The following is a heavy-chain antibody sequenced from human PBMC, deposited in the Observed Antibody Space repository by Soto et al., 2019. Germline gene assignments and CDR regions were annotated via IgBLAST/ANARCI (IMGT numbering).Heavy chain of an antibody. V-gene: IGHV3-15*01. CDR1: GFTFSNAW. Sequence: EVQLVESGGGLVKPGGSLRLSCAASGFTFSNAWMSWVRQAPGKGLEWVGRIKSKTDGGTTDYAAPVKGRFTISRDDSTNTLYQQKNSLKTEDTAVYYYTTAQDAARFYYYGMDVWGQGTTVTVSS. J-gene: IGHJ6*02. CDR2: IKSKTDGGTT. D-gene: IGHD2-15*01. CDR3: TTAQDAARFYYYGMDV.